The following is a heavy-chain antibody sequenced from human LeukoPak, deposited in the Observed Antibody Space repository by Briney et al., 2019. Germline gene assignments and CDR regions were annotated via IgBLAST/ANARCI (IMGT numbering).Heavy chain of an antibody. Sequence: GGSLRLSCAASGFTFISYWMSGVRQAPGRGLEWVANIKQDGSEKYYVDSVKGRFTISRDNAKNSLYLQMNSLRAEDTAVHYCAREATVPFDYCGQGTLVTVSS. CDR2: IKQDGSEK. D-gene: IGHD4-17*01. CDR1: GFTFISYW. CDR3: AREATVPFDY. J-gene: IGHJ4*02. V-gene: IGHV3-7*01.